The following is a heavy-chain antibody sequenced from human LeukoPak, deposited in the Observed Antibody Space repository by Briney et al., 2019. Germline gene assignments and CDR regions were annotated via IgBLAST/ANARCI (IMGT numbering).Heavy chain of an antibody. D-gene: IGHD3-3*01. Sequence: GGSLRLSCAASGFTFSSYAMSWVRQAPGKGLEWVAYISSSSGTIYYADSVKGRFTVSRDNAKNSLFLQMTGLRAADTAVHYCARSLCYDTGCSFDNWGQGTLVAVSS. V-gene: IGHV3-48*04. CDR3: ARSLCYDTGCSFDN. CDR1: GFTFSSYA. CDR2: ISSSSGTI. J-gene: IGHJ4*02.